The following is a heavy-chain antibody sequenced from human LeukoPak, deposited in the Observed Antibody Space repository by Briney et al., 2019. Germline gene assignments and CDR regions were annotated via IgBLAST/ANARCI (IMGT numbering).Heavy chain of an antibody. V-gene: IGHV3-74*01. CDR2: INEDGGST. CDR1: GYTFSRYW. D-gene: IGHD3-10*01. CDR3: TTDTFGARDS. Sequence: GGSLRPSRAASGYTFSRYWMHWVRQGPRKGLVWGTRINEDGGSTSYAESVRGRFTISRDNAKNTLYLQMNSLRAEDAAVYYCTTDTFGARDSWGQGTLVTVSS. J-gene: IGHJ4*02.